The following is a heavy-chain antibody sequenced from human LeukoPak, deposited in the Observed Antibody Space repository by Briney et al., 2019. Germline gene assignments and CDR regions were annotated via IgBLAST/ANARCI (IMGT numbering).Heavy chain of an antibody. V-gene: IGHV1-46*01. D-gene: IGHD1-26*01. CDR3: AADSGGYRYYFDY. CDR2: ISRSGGST. CDR1: GYTFTSYY. Sequence: ASVNVSCMASGYTFTSYYMHWVRQPPGQGREWMGIISRSGGSTSYAEKFQGRVTMTRDMSTSTVYMELSSLRAEDTAVYYCAADSGGYRYYFDYWGQGTLVTVSS. J-gene: IGHJ4*02.